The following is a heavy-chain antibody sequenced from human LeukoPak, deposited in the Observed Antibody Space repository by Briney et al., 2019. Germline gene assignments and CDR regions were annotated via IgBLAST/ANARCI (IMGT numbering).Heavy chain of an antibody. J-gene: IGHJ4*02. Sequence: ASVKVSCKASGYTFSNYAINWVRQAPGQGLEWMGWVSTYNGNTNYAQKLQDRVTMTTDTSTSTAYMELRSLRSDDTAMYYCAREGIRIAAAGTIDYWGQGTLVTVSS. V-gene: IGHV1-18*01. CDR2: VSTYNGNT. D-gene: IGHD6-13*01. CDR1: GYTFSNYA. CDR3: AREGIRIAAAGTIDY.